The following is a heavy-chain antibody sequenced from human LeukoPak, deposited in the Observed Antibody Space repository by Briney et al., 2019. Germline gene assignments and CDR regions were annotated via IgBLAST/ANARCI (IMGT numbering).Heavy chain of an antibody. V-gene: IGHV3-23*01. J-gene: IGHJ3*02. CDR1: GFTFSSYA. CDR2: ISGSGGST. D-gene: IGHD6-13*01. Sequence: GGSLRLSCAASGFTFSSYAMSWVRQAPGRGLEWVSAISGSGGSTYYADSVKGRFTISRDNSKNTLYLQMNSLRAEDTAVYYCAKGAQYSSSWSDAFDIWGQGTMVTVSS. CDR3: AKGAQYSSSWSDAFDI.